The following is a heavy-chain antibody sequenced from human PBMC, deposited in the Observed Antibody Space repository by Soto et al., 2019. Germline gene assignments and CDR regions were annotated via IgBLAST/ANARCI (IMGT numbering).Heavy chain of an antibody. CDR1: GYTLTELS. CDR3: ATVSEWEPFDY. CDR2: FDPEDGET. Sequence: GASVKVSCKVSGYTLTELSMHWVRQAPGKGLEWMGGFDPEDGETIYAQKFQGRVTMTEGTSTDTAYMELSSLRSEDTAVYYCATVSEWEPFDYWGQGTLVTVSS. V-gene: IGHV1-24*01. J-gene: IGHJ4*02. D-gene: IGHD1-26*01.